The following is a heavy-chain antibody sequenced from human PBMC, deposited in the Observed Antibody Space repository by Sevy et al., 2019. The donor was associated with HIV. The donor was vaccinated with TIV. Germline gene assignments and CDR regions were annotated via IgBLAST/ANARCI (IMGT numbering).Heavy chain of an antibody. V-gene: IGHV3-23*01. CDR3: ARVPHPAAMQTFYYFGMDV. Sequence: GGSLRLSCAVSGFTFSTSAMSWVRQAPEKGLEWVSSISGSGGSTYYADSGKGRFTISRDNSKNTVYLQMNGLRAEDSAVYYCARVPHPAAMQTFYYFGMDVWGQGTTVTVSS. CDR1: GFTFSTSA. D-gene: IGHD2-2*01. CDR2: ISGSGGST. J-gene: IGHJ6*02.